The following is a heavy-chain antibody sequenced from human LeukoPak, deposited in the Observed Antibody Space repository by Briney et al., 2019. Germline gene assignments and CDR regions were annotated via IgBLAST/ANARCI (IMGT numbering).Heavy chain of an antibody. CDR3: ARVGYSYGFDY. V-gene: IGHV4-59*08. D-gene: IGHD5-18*01. CDR2: IYYSGST. CDR1: GGSIRSYY. J-gene: IGHJ4*02. Sequence: SETLSLTCTVSGGSIRSYYWSWIRQPPGKGLEWIAYIYYSGSTNYNPSLKSRVTISVDTSKNQFSLKLSSVTAADTAVYYCARVGYSYGFDYWGQGTLVTVSS.